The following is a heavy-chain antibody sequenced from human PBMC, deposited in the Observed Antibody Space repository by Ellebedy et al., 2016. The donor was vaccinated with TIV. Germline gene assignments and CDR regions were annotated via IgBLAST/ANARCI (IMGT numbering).Heavy chain of an antibody. CDR2: VYYSGST. CDR1: GGSISSSSYN. CDR3: ARVVVVPAASLYYFDY. Sequence: SETLSLTXTVSGGSISSSSYNWGWIRQSPGKGLEWIGSVYYSGSTYYNPSLKSRVTISVDTSKNQLSLKLSSVTAADTAVYYCARVVVVPAASLYYFDYWGQGTLVTVSS. D-gene: IGHD2-2*01. V-gene: IGHV4-39*07. J-gene: IGHJ4*02.